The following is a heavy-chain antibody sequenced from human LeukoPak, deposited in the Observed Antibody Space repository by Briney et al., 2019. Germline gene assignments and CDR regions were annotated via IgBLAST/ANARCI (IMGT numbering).Heavy chain of an antibody. CDR2: IYYTGTT. D-gene: IGHD4-23*01. CDR3: ARTVGTRRFDY. J-gene: IGHJ4*02. V-gene: IGHV4-39*01. CDR1: GGSISSSNYY. Sequence: ASETLSLTCTVSGGSISSSNYYWGWIRQPPGERLEWIGTIYYTGTTYYNPSLQSRVIISVDTSKNQFSLNLSSVTAPDTALYYCARTVGTRRFDYWGQGILVTVSP.